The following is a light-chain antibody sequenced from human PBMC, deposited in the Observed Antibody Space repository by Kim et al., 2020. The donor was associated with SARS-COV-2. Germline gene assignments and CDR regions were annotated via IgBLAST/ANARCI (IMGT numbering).Light chain of an antibody. V-gene: IGKV1-27*01. J-gene: IGKJ1*01. CDR3: QKCDSAPWT. Sequence: ASVGDRVTITGSASQDISNYLAWFQLKPGKAPKLLIYAASALQPGVPSRFSGSGSGTDFTLTVTSLQPEDVATYYCQKCDSAPWTFGQGTKVDIK. CDR2: AAS. CDR1: QDISNY.